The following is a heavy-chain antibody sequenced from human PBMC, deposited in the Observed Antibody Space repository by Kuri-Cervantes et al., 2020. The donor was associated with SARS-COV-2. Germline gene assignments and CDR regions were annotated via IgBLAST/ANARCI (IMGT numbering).Heavy chain of an antibody. V-gene: IGHV3-64D*06. CDR2: INSNGGSI. D-gene: IGHD3-10*01. J-gene: IGHJ4*02. CDR3: AKDKGFGELFFDY. Sequence: GGSLRLSCSASGLSFGNSVMHWVRQAPGKGLQYVSSINSNGGSIYHTDSVKGRFTISRDNSKNTLYLQMSSLRAEDTAVYCCAKDKGFGELFFDYWGQGTLVTVSS. CDR1: GLSFGNSV.